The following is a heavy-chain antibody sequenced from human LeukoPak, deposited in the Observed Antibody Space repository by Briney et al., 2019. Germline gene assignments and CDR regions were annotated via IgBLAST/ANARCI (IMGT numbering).Heavy chain of an antibody. CDR2: ISSSGSTI. D-gene: IGHD5-12*01. J-gene: IGHJ4*02. CDR1: GFTFSSYE. Sequence: GGSLRLSCAASGFTFSSYEMNWVRQAPGKGLEWVSYISSSGSTIYYADSVKGRFTISRDNAKNSLYLQMNSLRAEDTAVYYCARAGYSGYPYDYWGQGTLVIVSS. V-gene: IGHV3-48*03. CDR3: ARAGYSGYPYDY.